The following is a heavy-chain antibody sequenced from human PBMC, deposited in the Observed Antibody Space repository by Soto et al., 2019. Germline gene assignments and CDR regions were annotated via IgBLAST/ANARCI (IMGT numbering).Heavy chain of an antibody. CDR2: INPQTGGT. Sequence: GASVKVSCKASGYTFTGYYIHWVREAPGQGLEWMGWINPQTGGTSYGQKFQGRVTLSRDTSINTAYLGLSRLRFDDAAVYFCARERYQVISDGMDVWGQGTTVTVSS. CDR1: GYTFTGYY. V-gene: IGHV1-2*02. CDR3: ARERYQVISDGMDV. D-gene: IGHD2-2*01. J-gene: IGHJ6*02.